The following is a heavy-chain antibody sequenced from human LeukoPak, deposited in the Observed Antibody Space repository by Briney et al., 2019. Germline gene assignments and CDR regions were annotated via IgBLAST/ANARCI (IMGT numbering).Heavy chain of an antibody. CDR3: AKELAYCGGDCYSLRAFDI. V-gene: IGHV3-23*01. J-gene: IGHJ3*02. CDR2: ISGSGGST. CDR1: GFTFSSYA. Sequence: GGSLRLSCAASGFTFSSYAMSWVRQAPGKGLEWVSAISGSGGSTYYAGSVKGRFTISRDNSKNTLYLQMNSLRAEDTAVYYCAKELAYCGGDCYSLRAFDIWGQGTMVTVSS. D-gene: IGHD2-21*02.